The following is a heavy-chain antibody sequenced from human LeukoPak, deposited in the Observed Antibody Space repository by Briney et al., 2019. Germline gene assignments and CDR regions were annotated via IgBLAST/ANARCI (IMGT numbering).Heavy chain of an antibody. J-gene: IGHJ6*02. D-gene: IGHD3-16*01. Sequence: GGSPRLSCAASGFTFSSYAMSWVRQAPGKGLEWVSAISGSGGSTYYADSVKGRFTISRDNSKNTLYLQMNSLRAEDTAVYYCAKVSTERRLGDYYYYYGMDVWGQGTTVTVSS. CDR3: AKVSTERRLGDYYYYYGMDV. V-gene: IGHV3-23*01. CDR1: GFTFSSYA. CDR2: ISGSGGST.